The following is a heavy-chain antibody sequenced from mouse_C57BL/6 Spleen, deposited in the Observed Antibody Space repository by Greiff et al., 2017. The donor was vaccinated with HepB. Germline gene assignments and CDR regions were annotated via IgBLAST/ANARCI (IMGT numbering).Heavy chain of an antibody. D-gene: IGHD2-2*01. V-gene: IGHV1-50*01. CDR2: IDPSDSYT. CDR1: GYTFTSYW. J-gene: IGHJ2*01. CDR3: ARGYDEYFDY. Sequence: QVQLQQPGAVLVKPGASVKLSCKASGYTFTSYWMQWVKQRPGQGLEWIGEIDPSDSYTNYNQKFKGKATLTVDTSSSTAYMQLSSLTSEDSAVYYCARGYDEYFDYWGQGTTLTVSS.